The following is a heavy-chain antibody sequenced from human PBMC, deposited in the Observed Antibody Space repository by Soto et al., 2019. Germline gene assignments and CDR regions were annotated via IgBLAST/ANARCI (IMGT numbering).Heavy chain of an antibody. J-gene: IGHJ4*02. CDR1: GGSVSSGSYY. V-gene: IGHV4-61*01. CDR3: ASYSSGWYALRY. CDR2: IYYSGST. D-gene: IGHD6-19*01. Sequence: QVQLQESGPGLVKPSETLSLTCTVSGGSVSSGSYYWSWIRQPPGKGLEWIGYIYYSGSTNYNPTVKCRVTVTIDTTKHQFSLKPRSVTAADTAVYRCASYSSGWYALRYWGQGTLVTVSS.